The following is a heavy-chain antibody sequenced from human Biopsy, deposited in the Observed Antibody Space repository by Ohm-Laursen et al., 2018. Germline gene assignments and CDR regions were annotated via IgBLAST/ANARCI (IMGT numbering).Heavy chain of an antibody. CDR1: GGSVSSNTDY. J-gene: IGHJ5*02. CDR2: IFYTGII. CDR3: ARHPTGFWFDP. V-gene: IGHV4-39*01. Sequence: TLSLTCIVSGGSVSSNTDYWAWLRQPPGKGLEWIGSIFYTGIIFYNPSLKSRVSISLDTSTNQFSLKVSSVTAADTALYFCARHPTGFWFDPWGHGTLVTVSS.